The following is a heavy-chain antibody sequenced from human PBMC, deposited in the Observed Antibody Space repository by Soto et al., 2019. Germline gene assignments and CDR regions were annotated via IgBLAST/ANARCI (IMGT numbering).Heavy chain of an antibody. CDR1: GGAISGYY. V-gene: IGHV4-4*07. CDR2: IYSIGST. CDR3: ARGQRFSDWFDP. J-gene: IGHJ5*02. Sequence: SETLSLTCTVTGGAISGYYWTWMRQSAGGGLEWIGRIYSIGSTNYNPSLKSRVTISLDTSMNHFSLRLSSVTAADTAVYYCARGQRFSDWFDPWGQGTLVTVSS. D-gene: IGHD3-3*01.